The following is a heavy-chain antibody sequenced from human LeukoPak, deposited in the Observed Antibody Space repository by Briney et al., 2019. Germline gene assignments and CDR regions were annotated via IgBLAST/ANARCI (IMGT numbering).Heavy chain of an antibody. CDR3: AGYYDSSGYNDLYNWFDP. CDR1: GGSFSGYY. Sequence: SETLSLTCAVYGGSFSGYYWSWIRQPPGKGLEWIGEINRSGSTNYNPSLKSRVTISVDTSKNQFSLKLSSVTAADTAVYYCAGYYDSSGYNDLYNWFDPWGQGTLVTVSS. CDR2: INRSGST. V-gene: IGHV4-34*01. D-gene: IGHD3-22*01. J-gene: IGHJ5*02.